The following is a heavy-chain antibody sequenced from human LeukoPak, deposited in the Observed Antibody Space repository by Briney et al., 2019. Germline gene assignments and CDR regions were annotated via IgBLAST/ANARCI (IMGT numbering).Heavy chain of an antibody. CDR1: GFTFSSYA. V-gene: IGHV3-23*01. CDR2: ISGSGGST. CDR3: ARGRYDFWSGYDY. J-gene: IGHJ4*02. D-gene: IGHD3-3*01. Sequence: GSLRLSCAASGFTFSSYAMSWVRQAPGKGLEWVSAISGSGGSTYYADSVKGRFTISRDNSKNTLYLQMNSLRAEDTAVYYCARGRYDFWSGYDYWGQGTLVTVSS.